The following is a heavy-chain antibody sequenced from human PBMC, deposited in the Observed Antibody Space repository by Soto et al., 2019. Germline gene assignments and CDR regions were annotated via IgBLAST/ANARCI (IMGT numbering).Heavy chain of an antibody. V-gene: IGHV5-51*01. CDR3: ARIVAGYYYYGMDV. D-gene: IGHD5-12*01. CDR2: IYPGDSDT. J-gene: IGHJ6*02. Sequence: PGESLKISCKGSEYNFSTYWIAWVRQMPGKGLEWMGIIYPGDSDTRYSPSFQGQVTMTRDTSISTAYMELSRLRSDDTAVYYCARIVAGYYYYGMDVWGQGTTVTVSS. CDR1: EYNFSTYW.